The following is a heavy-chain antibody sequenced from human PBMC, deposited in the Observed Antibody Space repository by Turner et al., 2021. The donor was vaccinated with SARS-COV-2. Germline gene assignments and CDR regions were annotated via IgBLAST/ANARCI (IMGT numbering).Heavy chain of an antibody. CDR2: MGYDGINK. D-gene: IGHD6-19*01. CDR1: GLPPGNEG. V-gene: IGHV3-33*01. CDR3: ARDKGEGSSGWLNPSGSYDFDY. Sequence: VPLVDTWAGLGQPGSTRIFSWAATGLPPGNEGFHWVRQDPGKGLGWAAVMGYDGINKNYADSVKGRFTISRDKSKNSLDLQMNSLSAEDTAVYYCARDKGEGSSGWLNPSGSYDFDYWGQGTLVTVSS. J-gene: IGHJ4*02.